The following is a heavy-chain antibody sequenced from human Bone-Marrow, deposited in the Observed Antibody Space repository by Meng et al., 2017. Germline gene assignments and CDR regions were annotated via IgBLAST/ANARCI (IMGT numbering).Heavy chain of an antibody. CDR1: GRSFSGNS. V-gene: IGHV4-34*01. CDR2: INQSGSA. J-gene: IGHJ5*02. Sequence: QVQLQQWGEGLLKPSETLSLTCAVYGRSFSGNSWSWIRQPPGKGLEWIGEINQSGSAKYNPSLKSRVTMSADSSKKQFSLKMSSMTAADTAVYYCARRGGSGHYSPWGQGTLVTVSS. CDR3: ARRGGSGHYSP. D-gene: IGHD3-10*01.